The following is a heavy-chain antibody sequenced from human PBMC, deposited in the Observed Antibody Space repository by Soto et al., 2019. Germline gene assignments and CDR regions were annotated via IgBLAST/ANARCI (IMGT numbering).Heavy chain of an antibody. J-gene: IGHJ6*02. CDR2: IYHSGST. CDR3: ARRAPYCYYGMDV. CDR1: GGSISSGGYS. V-gene: IGHV4-31*03. Sequence: SETLSLTLTVSGGSISSGGYSWSWIRQHPGKGLEWIGYIYHSGSTYYNPSLKSRVTISVDKSKNQFSLKLSSVTAADTAVYYCARRAPYCYYGMDVWGQGTTVTVSS.